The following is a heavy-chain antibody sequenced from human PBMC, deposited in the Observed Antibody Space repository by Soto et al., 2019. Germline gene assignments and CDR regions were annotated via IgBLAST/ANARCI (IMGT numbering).Heavy chain of an antibody. CDR2: IGTRSDI. V-gene: IGHV3-21*01. D-gene: IGHD2-21*02. Sequence: GGSLRLSCAASGFTFSSYSMHWVRQAPGKGLEWVASIGTRSDIYYADSVKGRFTVSRDNAKNSLSLQMNSLRAEDTGVYYCAREETAWPLAYGLDVWGQGTTVTVSS. CDR3: AREETAWPLAYGLDV. CDR1: GFTFSSYS. J-gene: IGHJ6*02.